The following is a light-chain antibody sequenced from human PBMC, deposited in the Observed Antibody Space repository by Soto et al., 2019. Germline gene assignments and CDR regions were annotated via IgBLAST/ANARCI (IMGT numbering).Light chain of an antibody. Sequence: DIQTTQSPSSLSASVGDRVTITCRASQSISSYLNWYQQKPGKAPKLLIYAVSSLQSGVPSRFCGSGSGTEFTLTISGLQSEDFAVYYCQQCNDRPPITFGQGTRLEIK. CDR1: QSISSY. CDR2: AVS. V-gene: IGKV1-39*01. J-gene: IGKJ5*01. CDR3: QQCNDRPPIT.